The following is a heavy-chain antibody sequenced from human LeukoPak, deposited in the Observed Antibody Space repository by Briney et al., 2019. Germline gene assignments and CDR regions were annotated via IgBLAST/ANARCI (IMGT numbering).Heavy chain of an antibody. CDR2: LYSGGNT. J-gene: IGHJ4*02. D-gene: IGHD4-17*01. CDR3: AKSKDYGDYALDY. Sequence: GGSLRLSCAASGFSVSSNYMSWVRQAPGKGLEWVSVLYSGGNTHYADSVNGRFTISRDNSKNTLYLQMNSLRAEDTAVYYCAKSKDYGDYALDYWGQGTLVTVSS. CDR1: GFSVSSNY. V-gene: IGHV3-53*05.